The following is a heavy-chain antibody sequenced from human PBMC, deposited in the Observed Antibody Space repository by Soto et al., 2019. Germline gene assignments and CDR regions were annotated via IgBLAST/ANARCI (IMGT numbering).Heavy chain of an antibody. CDR1: GGSFSGYY. V-gene: IGHV4-34*01. CDR3: ARKRVAVATITGSFDY. CDR2: INHSGST. Sequence: QVQLQQWGAGLLKPSETLSLTCAVYGGSFSGYYWSWIRQPPGKGLEWIGEINHSGSTNYNPSLKSRVTRSVDTSKNQFSLKLSSVTAADTAVYYCARKRVAVATITGSFDYWGQGTLVTVSS. D-gene: IGHD5-12*01. J-gene: IGHJ4*02.